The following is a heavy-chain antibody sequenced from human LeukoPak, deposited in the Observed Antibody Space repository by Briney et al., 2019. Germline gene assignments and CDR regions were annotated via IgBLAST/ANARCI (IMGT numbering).Heavy chain of an antibody. CDR2: ISSSGSTI. Sequence: GGFLRLSCAASGFTFSDYYMSWIRQAPGKGLEGVSYISSSGSTIYYADSVKGRFTSSRDNAKNSLYLQMNSLRAEDTAVYYCARDGLGLNFDYWGQGTLVTVSS. CDR3: ARDGLGLNFDY. V-gene: IGHV3-11*01. J-gene: IGHJ4*02. D-gene: IGHD1-26*01. CDR1: GFTFSDYY.